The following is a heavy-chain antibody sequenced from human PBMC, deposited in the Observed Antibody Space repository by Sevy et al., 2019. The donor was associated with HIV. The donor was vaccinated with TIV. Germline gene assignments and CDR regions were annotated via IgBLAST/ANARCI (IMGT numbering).Heavy chain of an antibody. D-gene: IGHD2-2*01. Sequence: SETLSLSCAVSGGSISSGGYSWSWIRQPPGRALEWIGYIYHIGSTYYNPSLKNQITISKDRSTNQFSLSLSSMTAADTAVYYCARGRLRQYQLPSPGGFDYWGQGTLVTVSS. CDR1: GGSISSGGYS. CDR2: IYHIGST. CDR3: ARGRLRQYQLPSPGGFDY. V-gene: IGHV4-30-2*01. J-gene: IGHJ4*02.